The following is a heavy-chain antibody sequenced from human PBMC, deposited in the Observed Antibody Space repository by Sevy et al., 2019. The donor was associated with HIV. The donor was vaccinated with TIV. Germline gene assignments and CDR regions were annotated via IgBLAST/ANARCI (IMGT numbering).Heavy chain of an antibody. CDR2: IYYSGST. CDR1: GGSISSYY. J-gene: IGHJ5*02. Sequence: SETLSLTCTVSGGSISSYYWSWIRQPPGKGLEWIGYIYYSGSTDYNPSLKSRVTISVDTSETQFSLKLSSVTAADTAVYYCARVGSDWELDHRGQGTLVTVSS. V-gene: IGHV4-59*01. CDR3: ARVGSDWELDH. D-gene: IGHD1-26*01.